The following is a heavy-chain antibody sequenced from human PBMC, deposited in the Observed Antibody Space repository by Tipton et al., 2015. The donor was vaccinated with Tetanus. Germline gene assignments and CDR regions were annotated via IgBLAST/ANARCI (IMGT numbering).Heavy chain of an antibody. CDR3: ARVKGTYNHYGLDV. J-gene: IGHJ6*02. Sequence: TLSLTCTVSGGSISSDGAYWSWIRQHPGEGLEWIGYISNSGSTYYNPSLKSRVTISVDTSQKQISLRLRSVTAADTAVYYCARVKGTYNHYGLDVWGQGTTVTVAS. D-gene: IGHD3-10*01. V-gene: IGHV4-31*03. CDR2: ISNSGST. CDR1: GGSISSDGAY.